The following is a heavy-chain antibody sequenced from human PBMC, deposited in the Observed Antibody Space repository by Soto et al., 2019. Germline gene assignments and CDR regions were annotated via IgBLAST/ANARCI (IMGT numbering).Heavy chain of an antibody. CDR2: ISYDGSIK. Sequence: QVQLVESGGGVVQPGRSLRLSCAASGFTFSTHGMHWVRQAPGKGLEWVAVISYDGSIKYYADSVKGRLTISRDNSKNTLYLQMNSLRAEDTAVYYCAKDRVESGLGEVDYWGQGTLVTVSS. D-gene: IGHD3-16*01. CDR3: AKDRVESGLGEVDY. J-gene: IGHJ4*02. CDR1: GFTFSTHG. V-gene: IGHV3-30*18.